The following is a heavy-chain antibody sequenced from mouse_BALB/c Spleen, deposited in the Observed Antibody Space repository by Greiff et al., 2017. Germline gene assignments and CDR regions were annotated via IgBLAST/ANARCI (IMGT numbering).Heavy chain of an antibody. CDR1: GFNIKDTY. CDR2: IDPANGNT. Sequence: VQLQQSGAELVKPGASVKLSCTASGFNIKDTYMHWVKQRPEQGLEWIGRIDPANGNTKYDPKFQCKATITADTSSNTAYLQLSSLTSEDTAVYYCATYYDYDGFDYWGQGTTLTVSS. D-gene: IGHD2-4*01. CDR3: ATYYDYDGFDY. V-gene: IGHV14-3*02. J-gene: IGHJ2*01.